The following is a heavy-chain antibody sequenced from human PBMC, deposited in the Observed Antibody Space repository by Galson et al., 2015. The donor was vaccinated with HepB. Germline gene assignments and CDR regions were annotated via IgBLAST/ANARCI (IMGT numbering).Heavy chain of an antibody. Sequence: SVKVSCKASGYTFTSYAMHWVRQAPGQRLEWMGWINAGNGNTKYSQKFQGRVTITRETSASTAYMELSSLRSEDTAVYYCARGGVFGVASSGWFDPWGQGTLVTVSS. J-gene: IGHJ5*02. CDR1: GYTFTSYA. CDR2: INAGNGNT. D-gene: IGHD3-3*01. V-gene: IGHV1-3*01. CDR3: ARGGVFGVASSGWFDP.